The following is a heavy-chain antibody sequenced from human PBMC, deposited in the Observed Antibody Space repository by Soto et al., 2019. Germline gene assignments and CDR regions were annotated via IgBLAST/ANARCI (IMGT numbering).Heavy chain of an antibody. D-gene: IGHD1-26*01. J-gene: IGHJ4*02. Sequence: EVQLLESGGGLVQPGGSLRLSCAASGFTFSSYAMRWVRQAPGKGLEWVSAISGSGGSMYYADSVKGRFTISRDNSKNTLYLQMNSLRAEDPAVYYCARRGSGSYYDYWGQGTLVTVSS. CDR2: ISGSGGSM. V-gene: IGHV3-23*01. CDR1: GFTFSSYA. CDR3: ARRGSGSYYDY.